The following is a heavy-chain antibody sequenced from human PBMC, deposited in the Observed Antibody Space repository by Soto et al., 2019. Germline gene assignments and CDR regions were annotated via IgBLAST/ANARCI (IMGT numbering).Heavy chain of an antibody. D-gene: IGHD3-3*01. V-gene: IGHV2-5*02. CDR3: AHSRYYDFWSGYYMRGPHETAYYYYYMDV. Sequence: SGPTLVKPTQTLTLTCTFSGFSLSTSGVGVGWIRQPPGKALEWLALIYWDDDKRYSPSLKSRLTITKDTSKNQVVLTMTNMDPVDTATYYCAHSRYYDFWSGYYMRGPHETAYYYYYMDVWGKGTTVTVSS. J-gene: IGHJ6*03. CDR2: IYWDDDK. CDR1: GFSLSTSGVG.